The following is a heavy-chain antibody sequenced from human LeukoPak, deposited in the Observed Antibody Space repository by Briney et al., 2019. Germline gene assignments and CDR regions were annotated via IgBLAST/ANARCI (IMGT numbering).Heavy chain of an antibody. J-gene: IGHJ2*01. CDR1: GFTFSSYW. CDR3: ARGGSYCSSTRCYDTLGYFDL. V-gene: IGHV3-7*01. Sequence: GSLRLSCAASGFTFSSYWMSWVRQAPGKGLEWVANIKQDGSEKYYVDSVKGRFTNSRDNAKNSLYLQMNSLRAEDTAVYYCARGGSYCSSTRCYDTLGYFDLWGRGTLVTVSS. D-gene: IGHD2-2*01. CDR2: IKQDGSEK.